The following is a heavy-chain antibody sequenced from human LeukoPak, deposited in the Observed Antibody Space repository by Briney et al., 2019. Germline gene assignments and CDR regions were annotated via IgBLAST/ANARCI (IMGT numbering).Heavy chain of an antibody. V-gene: IGHV3-23*01. Sequence: GGSLRLSCAASGFTFSSYAMSWVRQAPGKGLEWVSAISGSGGSTYYADSVKGRFTISRDNSKNTLYLQMNSLRAEDTAVYYCAKGTRDYDFWSGYSDYWGQGTLVTVSP. CDR2: ISGSGGST. D-gene: IGHD3-3*01. CDR1: GFTFSSYA. CDR3: AKGTRDYDFWSGYSDY. J-gene: IGHJ4*02.